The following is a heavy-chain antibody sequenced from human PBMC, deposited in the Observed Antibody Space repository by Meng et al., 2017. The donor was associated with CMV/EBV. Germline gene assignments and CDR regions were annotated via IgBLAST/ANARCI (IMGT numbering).Heavy chain of an antibody. CDR2: ISAYNGNT. CDR1: GYTFTSYG. CDR3: ARVGPDSGSYSDDY. Sequence: ASVKVSCKASGYTFTSYGISWVRQAPGQGLEWMGWISAYNGNTNYAQKLQGRVTMTTDTSTSTVYMELRSLRSDDTAVYYCARVGPDSGSYSDDYWGQGTLVTVSS. D-gene: IGHD1-26*01. V-gene: IGHV1-18*01. J-gene: IGHJ4*02.